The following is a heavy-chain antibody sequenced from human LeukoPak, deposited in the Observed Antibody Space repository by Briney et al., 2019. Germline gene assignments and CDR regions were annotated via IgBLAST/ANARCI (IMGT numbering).Heavy chain of an antibody. CDR1: GGSISSGGYY. J-gene: IGHJ4*02. D-gene: IGHD3-3*01. Sequence: SETLSLTCTVSGGSISSGGYYWSWIRQHPGKGLEWIGYIYYSGSTNYNPSLKSRVTISVDTSKNQFSLKLSSVTAADTAVYYCAGGSLWYDFWSGYSSFDYWGQGTLVTVSS. CDR3: AGGSLWYDFWSGYSSFDY. CDR2: IYYSGST. V-gene: IGHV4-31*03.